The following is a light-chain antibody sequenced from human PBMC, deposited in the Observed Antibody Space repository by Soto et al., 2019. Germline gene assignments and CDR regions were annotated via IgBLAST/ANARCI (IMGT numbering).Light chain of an antibody. CDR3: AAWEDSLNGVL. Sequence: QSVLTQTPSASGTPGQRVTISCSGSTSNIGSNTVNWYQQLPGTAPKLLIYNNDERPSGVPDRFSGSKSGTSASLAISGLQSEDEADDYCAAWEDSLNGVLFGGGTKLTVL. J-gene: IGLJ2*01. CDR2: NND. CDR1: TSNIGSNT. V-gene: IGLV1-44*01.